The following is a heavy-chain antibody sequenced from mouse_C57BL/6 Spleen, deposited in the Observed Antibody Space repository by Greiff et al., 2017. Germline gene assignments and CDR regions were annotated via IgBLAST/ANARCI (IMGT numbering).Heavy chain of an antibody. D-gene: IGHD5-2*01. V-gene: IGHV1-64*01. Sequence: VQLQQPGAELVKPGASVKLSCKASGYTFTSYWMHWVKQRPGQGLEWIGMIHPNSGSTNYNEKFKSKATMTVDKASSTAYMQLSSLTSEDTAIYYCARWEYGYFDYWGQGTTLTVSS. CDR2: IHPNSGST. J-gene: IGHJ2*01. CDR1: GYTFTSYW. CDR3: ARWEYGYFDY.